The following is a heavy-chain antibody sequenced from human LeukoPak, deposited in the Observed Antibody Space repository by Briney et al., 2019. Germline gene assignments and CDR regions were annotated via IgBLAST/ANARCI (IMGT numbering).Heavy chain of an antibody. CDR1: GFTVSSNF. J-gene: IGHJ4*02. CDR3: ASESRGVATLDY. CDR2: IYGGGST. Sequence: GGSLRLSCAASGFTVSSNFMNWVRQAPGKGLEWVSIIYGGGSTYYADSVQGRFTISRDNSKNTLFLQMNSLRAEDTAVYYCASESRGVATLDYWGQGTLVTVSS. D-gene: IGHD2-15*01. V-gene: IGHV3-53*01.